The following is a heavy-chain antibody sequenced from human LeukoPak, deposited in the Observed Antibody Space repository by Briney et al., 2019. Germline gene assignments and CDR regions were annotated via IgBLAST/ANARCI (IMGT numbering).Heavy chain of an antibody. Sequence: SETLSLTCAVSGGSISSSNWWSWVRQPPGKGLEWIGEIYHSGSTDYNPSLKSRVTISVDKSKNQFSLKLSSVTAADTAVYYCAGDVGSSGYYVYDWFDPWGQGTLVTASS. CDR1: GGSISSSNW. CDR3: AGDVGSSGYYVYDWFDP. V-gene: IGHV4-4*02. CDR2: IYHSGST. D-gene: IGHD3-22*01. J-gene: IGHJ5*02.